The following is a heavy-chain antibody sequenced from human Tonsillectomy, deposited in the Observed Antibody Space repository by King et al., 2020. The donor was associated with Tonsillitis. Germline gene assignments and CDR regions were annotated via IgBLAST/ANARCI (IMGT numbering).Heavy chain of an antibody. Sequence: VQLVESWGGLAQSGGSLRLSCAASTFTFSNYAMSWVRPAPGQGPEWGSAISGSGGSSYNADSVKGRFTISRDNSKNTLYLQMNSLRAEDTAVYYCAKDCPFGGGDCYSDWYFDLWGRGTLVTVSS. J-gene: IGHJ2*01. CDR1: TFTFSNYA. D-gene: IGHD2-21*01. V-gene: IGHV3-23*04. CDR3: AKDCPFGGGDCYSDWYFDL. CDR2: ISGSGGSS.